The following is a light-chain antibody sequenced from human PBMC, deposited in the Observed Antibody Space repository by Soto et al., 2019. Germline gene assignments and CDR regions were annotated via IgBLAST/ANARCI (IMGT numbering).Light chain of an antibody. Sequence: QSVLTQPASVSGSPGQSITISCTGTSSDVGGYNYVSWYQQHPGKAPKLMIYEVSNRPSGVSNRFSGSKSDNTASPTISGLQAEDEADYYCSSYTSSSTYVFGTGTKLTVL. CDR3: SSYTSSSTYV. V-gene: IGLV2-14*01. CDR2: EVS. J-gene: IGLJ1*01. CDR1: SSDVGGYNY.